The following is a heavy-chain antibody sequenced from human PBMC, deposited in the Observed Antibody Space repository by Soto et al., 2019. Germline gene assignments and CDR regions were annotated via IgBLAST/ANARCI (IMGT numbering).Heavy chain of an antibody. Sequence: ETLSLTCAVYGGSFSTNWWSWVRQPPGKGLEWIGEIYHSGSTNYNPSLKSRVTISVDKSKNQFSLKLSSVTAADTAVYYCARVWTTVTNWFDPWGQGTLVTVSS. CDR2: IYHSGST. CDR3: ARVWTTVTNWFDP. D-gene: IGHD4-17*01. J-gene: IGHJ5*02. V-gene: IGHV4-4*02. CDR1: GGSFSTNW.